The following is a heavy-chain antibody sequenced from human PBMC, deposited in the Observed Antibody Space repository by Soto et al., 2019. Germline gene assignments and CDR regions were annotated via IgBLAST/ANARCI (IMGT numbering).Heavy chain of an antibody. CDR1: GYTFTSYG. V-gene: IGHV1-18*01. Sequence: ASVKVSCKASGYTFTSYGISWVRQAPGQGLEWMGWISAYNGNTNYAQKLQGRVTMTTDTSTSTAYMELRSLRSDDTAVYYCARVVYYYDSSGYYGRQVIRSSWIDPWGQGTLVTVSS. CDR2: ISAYNGNT. CDR3: ARVVYYYDSSGYYGRQVIRSSWIDP. D-gene: IGHD3-22*01. J-gene: IGHJ5*02.